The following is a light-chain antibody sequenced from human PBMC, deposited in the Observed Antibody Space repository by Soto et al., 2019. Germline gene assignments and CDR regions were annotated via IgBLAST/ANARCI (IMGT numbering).Light chain of an antibody. CDR2: GAS. J-gene: IGKJ4*01. CDR3: QQYGSSPLT. V-gene: IGKV3-20*01. CDR1: QSVSSSY. Sequence: EIVLTQSPGTLSLSPGERATLSCRASQSVSSSYLAWYQQKPGQAPRLLIYGASSRATGIPDRFSGSGSGTAFTLTISRLEPEACAVYYCQQYGSSPLTFGGGTKVEIK.